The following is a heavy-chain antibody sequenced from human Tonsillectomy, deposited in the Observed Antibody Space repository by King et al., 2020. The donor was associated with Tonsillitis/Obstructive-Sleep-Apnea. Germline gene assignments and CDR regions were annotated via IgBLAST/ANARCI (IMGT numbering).Heavy chain of an antibody. CDR2: IFYSGST. D-gene: IGHD2-2*01. J-gene: IGHJ6*03. CDR3: ARDHCSSTSCYGNYYYMDV. V-gene: IGHV4-59*01. CDR1: GGSISSYY. Sequence: QLQESGPGLVKPSETLSLTCTVSGGSISSYYWSWIRQPPGKGLEWIGYIFYSGSTNYNPSLKRRVTISVDTSKNQFSLKLSSVTAAVTAVYYCARDHCSSTSCYGNYYYMDVWGKGTTVTVSS.